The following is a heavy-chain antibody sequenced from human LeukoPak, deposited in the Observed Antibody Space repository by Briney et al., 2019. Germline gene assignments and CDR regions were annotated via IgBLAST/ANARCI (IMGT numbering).Heavy chain of an antibody. Sequence: ASVKVSCTASGYTFNTFDNNWVRQATGQGPEWMGWVNPYNDKTVYAPKFQGRVSISSNNSINTAYLEFSGLKSDDTAVYYCARGRRLRGVSSRPIYYYYYMAVWGGGTTVTVSS. V-gene: IGHV1-8*03. CDR3: ARGRRLRGVSSRPIYYYYYMAV. CDR1: GYTFNTFD. CDR2: VNPYNDKT. J-gene: IGHJ6*03. D-gene: IGHD3-10*01.